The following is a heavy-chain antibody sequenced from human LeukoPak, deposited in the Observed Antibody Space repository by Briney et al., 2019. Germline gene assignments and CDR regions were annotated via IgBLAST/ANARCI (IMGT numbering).Heavy chain of an antibody. Sequence: GAPVKVSCKASGGTFSSYAISWVRQAPGQGLEWMGGIIPIFGTANYAQKFQGRVTITADESTSTAYMELSSLRSEDTAVYYCARESIAAAGTPGGLVWFDPWGQGTLVTVSS. CDR2: IIPIFGTA. CDR3: ARESIAAAGTPGGLVWFDP. V-gene: IGHV1-69*13. J-gene: IGHJ5*02. CDR1: GGTFSSYA. D-gene: IGHD6-13*01.